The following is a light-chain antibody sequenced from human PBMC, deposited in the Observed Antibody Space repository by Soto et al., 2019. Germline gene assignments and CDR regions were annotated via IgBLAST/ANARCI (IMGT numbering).Light chain of an antibody. CDR3: SSYTSSSTSPHVV. V-gene: IGLV2-14*01. Sequence: QSALTQPASVSGSPGQSITISCTGTSSDVGGYNYVSWYQQHPGKAPKLMIYDVSNRPSGVSNRFSGSKSGNTASLTISGLQAEDAADYYCSSYTSSSTSPHVVFGGGTKLTVL. CDR1: SSDVGGYNY. CDR2: DVS. J-gene: IGLJ2*01.